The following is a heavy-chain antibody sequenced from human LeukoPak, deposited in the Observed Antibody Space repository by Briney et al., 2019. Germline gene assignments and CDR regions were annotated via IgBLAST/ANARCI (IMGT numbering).Heavy chain of an antibody. J-gene: IGHJ6*02. Sequence: SETLSLTCTVSGYSISSGYYWSWIRQPPGKGLEWIGSIYHSGSTYYNPSLKSRVTISVDTSKNQFSLKLSSVTAADTAVYYCARASGDRYYYYGMDVWGQGTTVTVSS. CDR2: IYHSGST. D-gene: IGHD7-27*01. CDR3: ARASGDRYYYYGMDV. CDR1: GYSISSGYY. V-gene: IGHV4-38-2*02.